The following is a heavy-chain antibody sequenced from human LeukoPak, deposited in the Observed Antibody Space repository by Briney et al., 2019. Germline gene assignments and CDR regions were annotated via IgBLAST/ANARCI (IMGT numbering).Heavy chain of an antibody. CDR1: GYTFTSYD. CDR3: ARVAYTAPQWLELFDY. V-gene: IGHV1-2*02. Sequence: ASVKVSCKASGYTFTSYDINWVRQATGQGLEWMGWINPNSGGTNYAQKFQGRVTMTRDTSISTAYMELSRLRSDDTAVYYCARVAYTAPQWLELFDYWGQGTLVTVSS. D-gene: IGHD6-19*01. J-gene: IGHJ4*02. CDR2: INPNSGGT.